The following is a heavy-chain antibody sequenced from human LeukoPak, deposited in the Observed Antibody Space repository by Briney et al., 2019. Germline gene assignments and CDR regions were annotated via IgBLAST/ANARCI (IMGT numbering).Heavy chain of an antibody. V-gene: IGHV1-46*01. D-gene: IGHD5-24*01. J-gene: IGHJ4*02. CDR1: GYTFTSYY. CDR3: ARDEMDSLDY. CDR2: INPSGGNT. Sequence: GASVTVSCTASGYTFTSYYLHWVRQAPGQGLEWMGIINPSGGNTNYAQKFQDRVTMTRDTSTSTVYMQLSSLRSEDTAVYYCARDEMDSLDYWGQGTLVTVSS.